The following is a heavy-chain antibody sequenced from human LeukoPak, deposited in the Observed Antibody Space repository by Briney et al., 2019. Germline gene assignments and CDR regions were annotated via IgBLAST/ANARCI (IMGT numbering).Heavy chain of an antibody. J-gene: IGHJ5*02. V-gene: IGHV3-21*01. CDR2: ISSSSYI. CDR1: GFTFSSYS. CDR3: ARDGRYCSGGSCSEGWFDP. Sequence: GGSLRLSCAASGFTFSSYSMNWVRQAPGKGLEWVSSISSSSYIYYADSVKGRFTISRDNAKNSLYLQMNSLRAEDTAMYYCARDGRYCSGGSCSEGWFDPWGQGTLVTVSS. D-gene: IGHD2-15*01.